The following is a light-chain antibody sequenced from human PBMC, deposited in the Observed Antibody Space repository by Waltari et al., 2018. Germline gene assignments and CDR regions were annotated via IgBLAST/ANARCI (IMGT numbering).Light chain of an antibody. V-gene: IGLV2-8*01. CDR2: EVN. J-gene: IGLJ3*02. CDR3: SSYTCSNTFPWV. CDR1: SSDVGGHDC. Sequence: QSALTQPHSASGSPGQSVTISCTGTSSDVGGHDCVSWYQQHPCKAPTLKIYEVNKRPSGVPDRFSGSKSGNTASLTVSGLQAEDEADYYCSSYTCSNTFPWVFGGGTKLTVL.